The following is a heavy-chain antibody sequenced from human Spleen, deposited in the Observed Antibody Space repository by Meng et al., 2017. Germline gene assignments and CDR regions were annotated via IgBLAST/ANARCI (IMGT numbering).Heavy chain of an antibody. CDR3: ARDLPGPYYDSSCMDV. V-gene: IGHV1-69*06. CDR1: GGTFSSYA. J-gene: IGHJ6*02. Sequence: SVKVSCKASGGTFSSYAISWVRQAPGQGLEWMGGIIPIFGTANYAQKFQGRVTITADKSTSTAYMELSSLRSEDTAVYYCARDLPGPYYDSSCMDVWGQGTAVTVSS. CDR2: IIPIFGTA. D-gene: IGHD3-22*01.